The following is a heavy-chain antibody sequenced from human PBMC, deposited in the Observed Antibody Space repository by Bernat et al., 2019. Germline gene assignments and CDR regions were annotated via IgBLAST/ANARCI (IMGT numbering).Heavy chain of an antibody. V-gene: IGHV3-23*04. Sequence: EMQLVESGGGLVQPGGSLRLSCAASGFPFSTYALIWVRQAPGKGLEFVSTISGSGGSAYYADSVKGRFTISRDNSRNTLSLQMNSLRAEDTALYYCAKCGYSLGVRDASDLWGQGTMVTVSS. J-gene: IGHJ3*01. D-gene: IGHD6-13*01. CDR1: GFPFSTYA. CDR3: AKCGYSLGVRDASDL. CDR2: ISGSGGSA.